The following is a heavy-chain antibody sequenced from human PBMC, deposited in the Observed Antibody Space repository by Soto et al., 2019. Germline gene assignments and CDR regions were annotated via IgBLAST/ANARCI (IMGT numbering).Heavy chain of an antibody. J-gene: IGHJ2*01. CDR1: GGSISSGGYY. CDR3: ERDAHWAGYWYFDL. CDR2: IYYSGST. D-gene: IGHD7-27*01. V-gene: IGHV4-31*03. Sequence: QVQLQESGPGLVKPSQTLSLTCTVSGGSISSGGYYWSWIRQHPGKGLEWIGYIYYSGSTYYNPSLKSRVTISVDTSKNQFSLKLSSVTAADTAVYYCERDAHWAGYWYFDLWGRGTLVTVSS.